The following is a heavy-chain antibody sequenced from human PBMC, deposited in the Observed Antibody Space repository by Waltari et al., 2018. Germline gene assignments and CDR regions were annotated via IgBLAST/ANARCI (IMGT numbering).Heavy chain of an antibody. CDR1: GGSFSGYY. J-gene: IGHJ6*02. CDR2: IHHSGST. V-gene: IGHV4-34*01. D-gene: IGHD1-26*01. Sequence: QVQLQQWGAGLLKPSETLSLTCAVYGGSFSGYYWSWIRQPPGKGLEWIGEIHHSGSTNYNPSLKSRVTISVDTSKNQFSLKLSSVTAADTAVYYCARVNRRSWTYYYYGMDVWGQGTTVTVSS. CDR3: ARVNRRSWTYYYYGMDV.